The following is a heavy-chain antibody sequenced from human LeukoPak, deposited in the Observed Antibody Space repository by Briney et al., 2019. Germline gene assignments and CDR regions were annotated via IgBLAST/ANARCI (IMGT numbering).Heavy chain of an antibody. V-gene: IGHV3-64*01. J-gene: IGHJ6*02. Sequence: GGSLRLSCAASGFTFSSYAMHRVRQAPGKGLEYVAAISSNGGSTYYANSVKGRFTISRDNSKNTLYLQMGSLRAEDMAVYYCARECYYYGMDVWGQGTTVTVSS. CDR2: ISSNGGST. CDR3: ARECYYYGMDV. CDR1: GFTFSSYA.